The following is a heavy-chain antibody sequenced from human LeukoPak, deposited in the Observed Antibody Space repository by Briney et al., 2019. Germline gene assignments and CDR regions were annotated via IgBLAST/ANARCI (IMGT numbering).Heavy chain of an antibody. Sequence: ASVKVSCKASGFTFTSSAVQWVRQARGQRLEWIGWIVVGSGNTNYAQKFQERVTITRDMSTSTAYMELSSLRSEDTAVYYCAAPTPYYYDSSGYYSIPPYYYGMDVWGQGTTVTVSS. V-gene: IGHV1-58*01. CDR3: AAPTPYYYDSSGYYSIPPYYYGMDV. CDR1: GFTFTSSA. CDR2: IVVGSGNT. D-gene: IGHD3-22*01. J-gene: IGHJ6*02.